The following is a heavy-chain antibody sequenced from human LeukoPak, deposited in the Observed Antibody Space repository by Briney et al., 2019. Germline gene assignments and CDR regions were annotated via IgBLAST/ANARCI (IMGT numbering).Heavy chain of an antibody. CDR2: ISYDGSNK. J-gene: IGHJ4*02. Sequence: PGRSLRLSCAASGFTFSSYGMHWVRQAPGKGLEWVAVISYDGSNKYYADSVKGRFTISRDNSKNTLYLQMNSLRAEDTAVYYCAKDHVYDSSGYLDYWGQGTLVTVSS. CDR3: AKDHVYDSSGYLDY. D-gene: IGHD3-22*01. V-gene: IGHV3-30*18. CDR1: GFTFSSYG.